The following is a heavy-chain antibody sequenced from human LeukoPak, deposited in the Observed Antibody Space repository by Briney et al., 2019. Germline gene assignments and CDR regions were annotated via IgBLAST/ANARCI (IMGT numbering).Heavy chain of an antibody. D-gene: IGHD3-10*01. CDR1: AYTFSNYG. J-gene: IGHJ4*02. CDR3: ARDLDGSGSYYTDH. V-gene: IGHV1-18*01. Sequence: ASVKVSCKASAYTFSNYGFNWVRQAPGQGLEWMGWISAYNGNTKYAQKLQGRFTMSTDTSTSTAYMELRSLTSDDTAVYYCARDLDGSGSYYTDHWGQGTPVTVSS. CDR2: ISAYNGNT.